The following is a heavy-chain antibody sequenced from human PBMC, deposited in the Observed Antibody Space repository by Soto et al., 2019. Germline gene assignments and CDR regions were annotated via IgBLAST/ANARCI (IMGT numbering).Heavy chain of an antibody. CDR3: ARDSLGYCSGGSCYSGKTDYYYYYMDV. V-gene: IGHV1-3*01. D-gene: IGHD2-15*01. CDR2: INAGNGNT. CDR1: GYTFTSYA. J-gene: IGHJ6*03. Sequence: QVQLVQSGAEVKKPGASVKVSCKASGYTFTSYAMHWVRQAPGQRLEWMGWINAGNGNTKYSQQFQGRVAITRDTSASTAYMELSSLRSEDTAVYYCARDSLGYCSGGSCYSGKTDYYYYYMDVWGKGTTVTVSS.